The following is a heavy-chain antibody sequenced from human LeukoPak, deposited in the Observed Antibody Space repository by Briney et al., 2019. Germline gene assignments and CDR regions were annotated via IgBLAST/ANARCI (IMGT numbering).Heavy chain of an antibody. CDR3: AGNYYGSGSYYSEDRY. Sequence: PSETLSLTCTVSGGSISSGSYYWSWIRQPAGKGLEWIGRIYTSGSTNYNPSLKSRVTISVDTSEKQFSLKLSSVTAADTAVYYCAGNYYGSGSYYSEDRYWGQGTLVTVSS. V-gene: IGHV4-61*02. CDR2: IYTSGST. D-gene: IGHD3-10*01. CDR1: GGSISSGSYY. J-gene: IGHJ4*02.